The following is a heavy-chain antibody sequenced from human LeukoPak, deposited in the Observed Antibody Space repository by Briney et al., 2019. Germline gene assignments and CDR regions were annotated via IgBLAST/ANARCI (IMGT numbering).Heavy chain of an antibody. V-gene: IGHV3-48*01. J-gene: IGHJ6*03. Sequence: GGSLRLSCAASGFTFSSYSMNWVRQAPGKGLEWVSYISSSSSTIYYADSVKGRFTISRDNAKNSLYLQMNSLRAEDTAVYYCARGPGLELRPSRTYYYYYMDVWGKGTTVTVSS. CDR3: ARGPGLELRPSRTYYYYYMDV. CDR2: ISSSSSTI. D-gene: IGHD1-7*01. CDR1: GFTFSSYS.